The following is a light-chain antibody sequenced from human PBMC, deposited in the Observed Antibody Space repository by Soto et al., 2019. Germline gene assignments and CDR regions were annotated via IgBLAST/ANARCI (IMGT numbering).Light chain of an antibody. J-gene: IGLJ2*01. CDR1: SSNIGAGYD. CDR3: QSYDSRLSGYVV. V-gene: IGLV1-40*01. CDR2: GNS. Sequence: QAVVTQPPSVSGAPGQRVTISCTGSSSNIGAGYDVHWYQQLPGTAPKLLIYGNSNRPSGVPDRFSGSKSGTSASLAITGLQAADAADYYCQSYDSRLSGYVVFGGGTKLTVL.